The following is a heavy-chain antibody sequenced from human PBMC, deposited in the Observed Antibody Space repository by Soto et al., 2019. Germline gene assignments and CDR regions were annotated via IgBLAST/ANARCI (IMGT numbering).Heavy chain of an antibody. CDR1: GFTFSSYS. CDR3: ARFRTFDP. Sequence: GGSLRLSCAASGFTFSSYSMNWVRQAPGKGLEWVSYISSSSTIYYADSVKGRFTISRDNAKNSLYLQMNSLRDEDTAVYYCARFRTFDPWGQGTLVTVSS. CDR2: ISSSSTI. D-gene: IGHD3-10*01. J-gene: IGHJ5*02. V-gene: IGHV3-48*02.